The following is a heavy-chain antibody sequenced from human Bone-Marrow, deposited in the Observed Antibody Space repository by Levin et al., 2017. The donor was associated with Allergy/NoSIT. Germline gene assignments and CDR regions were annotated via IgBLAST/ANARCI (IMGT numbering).Heavy chain of an antibody. D-gene: IGHD6-19*01. CDR2: IGTAGDT. Sequence: GESLKISCAASGFTFSSYDMHWVRQATGKGLEWVSAIGTAGDTYYPGSVKGRFTISRENAKNSLYLQMNSLRAGDTAVYYCAREGAVAGTFDYWGQGTLVTVSS. CDR1: GFTFSSYD. V-gene: IGHV3-13*01. J-gene: IGHJ4*02. CDR3: AREGAVAGTFDY.